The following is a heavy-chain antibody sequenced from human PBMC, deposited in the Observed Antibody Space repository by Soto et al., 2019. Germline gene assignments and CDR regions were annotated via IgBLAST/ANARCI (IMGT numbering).Heavy chain of an antibody. Sequence: SETLSLTCTVSGGSISSYYWSWIRQPPGKGLEWIGYIYYSGSTNYNPSLKSRVTISVDTSKNPFSLKLSSVTAADTAVYYCARGSPSSGWYLDYWGQGTLVTVSS. CDR1: GGSISSYY. V-gene: IGHV4-59*01. CDR3: ARGSPSSGWYLDY. J-gene: IGHJ4*02. D-gene: IGHD6-19*01. CDR2: IYYSGST.